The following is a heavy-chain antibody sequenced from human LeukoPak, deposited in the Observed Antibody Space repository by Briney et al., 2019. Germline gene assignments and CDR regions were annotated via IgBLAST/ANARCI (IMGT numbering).Heavy chain of an antibody. CDR2: ISSYNGNT. V-gene: IGHV1-18*01. J-gene: IGHJ4*02. CDR1: GYILTNYG. D-gene: IGHD3-22*01. Sequence: ASVKVSCKXYGYILTNYGISWVRQAPGQGLEWMGWISSYNGNTNYAHNLQGRVTMTTDTSTSTAYMELRSLRSDDTAVYYCARSKYYDSSGYYHFDYWGQGTLVTVSS. CDR3: ARSKYYDSSGYYHFDY.